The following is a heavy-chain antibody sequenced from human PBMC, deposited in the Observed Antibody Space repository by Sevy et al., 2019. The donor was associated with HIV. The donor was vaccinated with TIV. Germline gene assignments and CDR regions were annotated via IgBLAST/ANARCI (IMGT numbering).Heavy chain of an antibody. Sequence: SETLSLTCAVSGGSLTSSNWWTWVRQPPGEGLKWIGEIHHSGNTNYNPSLKSRVTITNDKSKNQLSLNLTSVTAADTAVYYCAARGGTTGTRYYDYWGQGALVTVSS. V-gene: IGHV4-4*02. CDR3: AARGGTTGTRYYDY. CDR2: IHHSGNT. J-gene: IGHJ4*02. CDR1: GGSLTSSNW. D-gene: IGHD1-1*01.